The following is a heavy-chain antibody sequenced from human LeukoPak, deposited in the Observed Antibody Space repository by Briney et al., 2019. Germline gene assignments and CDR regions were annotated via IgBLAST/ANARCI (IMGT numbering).Heavy chain of an antibody. V-gene: IGHV3-7*04. Sequence: GGSLRLSCGDSGFTLSSYWMTWVRQAPGKGLEWVANINQDGGEKYYVDSVKGRFTVSRDNAKSTVYLQMNSLRVEDTAVYYCGMDSTGYHDYWGQGTLVTVSS. D-gene: IGHD3-22*01. CDR2: INQDGGEK. CDR1: GFTLSSYW. CDR3: GMDSTGYHDY. J-gene: IGHJ4*02.